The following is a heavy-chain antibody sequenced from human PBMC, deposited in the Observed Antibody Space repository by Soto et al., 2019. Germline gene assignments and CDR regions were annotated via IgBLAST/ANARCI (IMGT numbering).Heavy chain of an antibody. J-gene: IGHJ4*02. CDR1: GFTFSSYA. CDR3: ASPPGPTYYDFWSGYSDPFDY. CDR2: ISYDGSNK. V-gene: IGHV3-30-3*01. D-gene: IGHD3-3*01. Sequence: QVQLVESGGGVVQPGRSLRLSCAASGFTFSSYAMHWVRQAPGKGLEWVAVISYDGSNKYYADSVKGRFTISRDNSKNTLYLQMNSLRAEDTAVYYCASPPGPTYYDFWSGYSDPFDYWGQGTPVTVSS.